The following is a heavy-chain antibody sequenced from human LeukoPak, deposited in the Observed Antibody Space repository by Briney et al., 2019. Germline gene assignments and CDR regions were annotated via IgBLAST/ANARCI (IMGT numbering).Heavy chain of an antibody. CDR2: ISWNSGSI. CDR3: AKGAYSSGWSPFDY. CDR1: GFTFDDYA. D-gene: IGHD6-19*01. V-gene: IGHV3-9*01. J-gene: IGHJ4*02. Sequence: SLRLSCAASGFTFDDYAMHWVRQAPGKGLEWVSGISWNSGSIGYADSVKGRFTISRDNAKNSLYLQMNSLRAEDTALYYCAKGAYSSGWSPFDYWGQGTLVTVSS.